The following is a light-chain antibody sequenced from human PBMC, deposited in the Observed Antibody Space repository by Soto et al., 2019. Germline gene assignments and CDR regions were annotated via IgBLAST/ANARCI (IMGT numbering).Light chain of an antibody. V-gene: IGKV3-15*01. Sequence: EIVMTQSPATLSVSPGERATLSCRASQSVSSNLAWYQQKPGQAPRLLIYGASTRATGIPARFSGSGSGTEFTITISSLQTEDLAVYYGQQYNNWPPRYTFGQGTKLEIK. CDR3: QQYNNWPPRYT. CDR2: GAS. CDR1: QSVSSN. J-gene: IGKJ2*01.